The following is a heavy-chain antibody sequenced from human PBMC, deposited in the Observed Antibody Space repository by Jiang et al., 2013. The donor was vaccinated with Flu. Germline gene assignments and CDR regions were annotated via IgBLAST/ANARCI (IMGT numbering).Heavy chain of an antibody. V-gene: IGHV3-30*04. CDR2: ISYDGSNK. D-gene: IGHD3-16*01. CDR1: GFTFSSYA. CDR3: ARALQFGGLSFFDY. Sequence: VQLLESGGGVVQPGRSLRLSCAASGFTFSSYAMHWVRQAPGKGLEWVAVISYDGSNKYYADSVKGRFTISRDNSKNTLYLQMNSLRAEDTAVYYCARALQFGGLSFFDYWGQGTLVTVSS. J-gene: IGHJ4*02.